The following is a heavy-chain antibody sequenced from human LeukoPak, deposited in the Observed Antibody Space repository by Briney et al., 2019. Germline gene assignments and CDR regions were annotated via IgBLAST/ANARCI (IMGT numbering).Heavy chain of an antibody. CDR1: GGSISSYY. CDR2: IFYSGST. J-gene: IGHJ6*03. V-gene: IGHV4-59*12. D-gene: IGHD6-19*01. Sequence: PSETLSLTCTVSGGSISSYYWSWIRQPPGKALEWIGNIFYSGSTYYSPSLKSRVTISLDTSRNQFSLKLNSVTAADTAVYYCARLSGYSSGWYTYYYYYYMDVWGKGTTVTVSS. CDR3: ARLSGYSSGWYTYYYYYYMDV.